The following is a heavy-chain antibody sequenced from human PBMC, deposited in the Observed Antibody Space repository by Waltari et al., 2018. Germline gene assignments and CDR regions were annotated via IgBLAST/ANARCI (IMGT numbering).Heavy chain of an antibody. J-gene: IGHJ3*02. CDR2: MNPNSGNT. CDR1: GYTFTSSD. D-gene: IGHD6-13*01. CDR3: ARGGAAAGTDAFDI. V-gene: IGHV1-8*03. Sequence: QVQLVQSGAEVKKPGASVKVSCKASGYTFTSSDITRVRQATGQGLEWMGWMNPNSGNTGYAQKFQGRVTITRNTSISTAYMELCSLRSEDTAVYYCARGGAAAGTDAFDIWGQGTMVTVSS.